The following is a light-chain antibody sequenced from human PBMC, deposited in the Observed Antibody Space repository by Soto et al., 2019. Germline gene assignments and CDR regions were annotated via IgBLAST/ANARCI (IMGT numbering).Light chain of an antibody. Sequence: DIQMTQSPSSLSASVGDRVTISCRSSQHISTYLNWYQHKPGKAPKLLVYAASTLQSGVPSRFSGSGSGTDFRLTISSLQPEDFATYYCQQLQRTPFTFGPGTTVDV. V-gene: IGKV1-39*01. CDR2: AAS. CDR3: QQLQRTPFT. CDR1: QHISTY. J-gene: IGKJ3*01.